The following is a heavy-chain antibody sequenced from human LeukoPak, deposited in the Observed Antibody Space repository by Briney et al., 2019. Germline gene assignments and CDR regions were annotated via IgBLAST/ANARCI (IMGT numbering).Heavy chain of an antibody. CDR2: IYHSGST. CDR3: ARTDEYCGGDCYQFDY. V-gene: IGHV4-38-2*01. Sequence: SETLSLTCAVSGYSISSGYYWGWIRQPPGEGLEWIGSIYHSGSTYYNPSLKSLVTISVDTSKNQFSLKLSSVTAADTAVYYCARTDEYCGGDCYQFDYWGQGTLVTVSS. J-gene: IGHJ4*02. D-gene: IGHD2-21*01. CDR1: GYSISSGYY.